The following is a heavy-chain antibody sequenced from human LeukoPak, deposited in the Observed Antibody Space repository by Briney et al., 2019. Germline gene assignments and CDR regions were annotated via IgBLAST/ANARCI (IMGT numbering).Heavy chain of an antibody. CDR2: INPKSGVT. CDR3: ARRIAVAGSPVYYFDY. D-gene: IGHD6-19*01. Sequence: ASVKVSCKASAYTLSGYYMHWVRQAPGQGLEWMGWINPKSGVTNYAQKLQGRVTMTWDTAINTHFMELSRLRSDDTAVYYCARRIAVAGSPVYYFDYWGQGTLVTVSS. CDR1: AYTLSGYY. J-gene: IGHJ4*02. V-gene: IGHV1-2*02.